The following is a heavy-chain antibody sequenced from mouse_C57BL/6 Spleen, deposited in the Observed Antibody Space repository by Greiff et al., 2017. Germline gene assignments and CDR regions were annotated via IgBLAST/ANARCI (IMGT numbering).Heavy chain of an antibody. CDR1: GYTFTSYW. CDR3: ARQPPSYGSSYGWFAY. V-gene: IGHV1-53*01. Sequence: QVQLQQPGTELVKPGASVKLSCKASGYTFTSYWMHWVKQRPGQGLEWIGNINPSNGGTNYNEKFKSKATLTVDKSSSTAYMQLSSLTSEDSAVYYCARQPPSYGSSYGWFAYWGQGTLVTVSA. J-gene: IGHJ3*01. CDR2: INPSNGGT. D-gene: IGHD1-1*01.